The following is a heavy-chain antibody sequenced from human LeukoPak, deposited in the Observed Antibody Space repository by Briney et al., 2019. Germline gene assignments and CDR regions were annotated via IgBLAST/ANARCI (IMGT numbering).Heavy chain of an antibody. CDR2: INHSGST. Sequence: PSETLSLTCAVYGGSFSGYYWSWIRQPPGKGLEWIGEINHSGSTNYNPSLKSRVTISVDTSKNQFSLKLSSVTAADTAVYYCASTLGYCSGGSCYPDYWGQGTLVTVSS. D-gene: IGHD2-15*01. CDR1: GGSFSGYY. CDR3: ASTLGYCSGGSCYPDY. V-gene: IGHV4-34*01. J-gene: IGHJ4*02.